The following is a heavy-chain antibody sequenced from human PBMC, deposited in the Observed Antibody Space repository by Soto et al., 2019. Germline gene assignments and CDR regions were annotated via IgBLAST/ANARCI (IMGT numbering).Heavy chain of an antibody. D-gene: IGHD4-17*01. V-gene: IGHV4-59*01. Sequence: SETLSLTCTVSGGSISRYYLSWIRQPPGKGLEWIGYMYNTGSTVYNPSFKSRVTISVDTSKNQFSLKLNSVTAADTAVYYCAREGGYGGNSGFDYWGQGTLVTVSS. CDR1: GGSISRYY. CDR2: MYNTGST. CDR3: AREGGYGGNSGFDY. J-gene: IGHJ4*02.